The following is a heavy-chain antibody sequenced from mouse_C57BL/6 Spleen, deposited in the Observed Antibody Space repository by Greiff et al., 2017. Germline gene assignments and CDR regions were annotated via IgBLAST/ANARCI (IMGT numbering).Heavy chain of an antibody. D-gene: IGHD1-1*01. CDR3: AREGGAVVVEEFYFDY. CDR2: IDPNSGGT. J-gene: IGHJ2*01. CDR1: GYTFTSYW. Sequence: QVQLQQPGAELVKPGASVKLSCKASGYTFTSYWMHWVKQRPGRGLEWIGRIDPNSGGTKYNEKFKSKATLTVDKPSSTAYMQLSSLTSEDSAVYECAREGGAVVVEEFYFDYWGQGTTLTVSS. V-gene: IGHV1-72*01.